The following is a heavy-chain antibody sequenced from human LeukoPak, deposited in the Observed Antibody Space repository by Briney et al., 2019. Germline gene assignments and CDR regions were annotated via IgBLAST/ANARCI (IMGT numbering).Heavy chain of an antibody. CDR2: ISSSSSYI. J-gene: IGHJ4*02. D-gene: IGHD5-24*01. CDR3: ARGERDGYNSGFLDY. CDR1: GGSISSSSYY. V-gene: IGHV3-21*01. Sequence: ETLSLTCTVSGGSISSSSYYWGWVRQAPGKGLEWVSSISSSSSYIYSADSVKGRFTISRDNAKNSLYLQMNSLRVEDTAVYYCARGERDGYNSGFLDYWGQGTLVTVSS.